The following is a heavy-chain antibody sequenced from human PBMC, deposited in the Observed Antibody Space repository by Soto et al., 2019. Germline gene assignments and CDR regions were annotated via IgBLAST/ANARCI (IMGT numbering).Heavy chain of an antibody. J-gene: IGHJ5*02. CDR3: ARDDFGSGKSRSRRPYNWFDP. Sequence: ASVTGYCTASGYTFTSYGISWVRQAPGQGLEWMGWISAYNGNTNYAQKLQGRVTMTTDTSTSTAYMELRSLRSDDTAVYYWARDDFGSGKSRSRRPYNWFDPWGQGTLVPVFS. CDR1: GYTFTSYG. CDR2: ISAYNGNT. V-gene: IGHV1-18*04. D-gene: IGHD3-3*01.